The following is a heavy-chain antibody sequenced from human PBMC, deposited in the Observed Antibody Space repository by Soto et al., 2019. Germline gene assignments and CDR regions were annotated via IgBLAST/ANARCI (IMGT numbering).Heavy chain of an antibody. J-gene: IGHJ3*02. CDR3: ARNYYDSGGYYYGGAFDI. V-gene: IGHV3-23*01. D-gene: IGHD3-22*01. CDR2: ISGGGGST. Sequence: PGGSRRLSCAASGFIFNKYVMSWVRQVPGKGLEWVSLISGGGGSTDYADSVKGRFTISRDNSKNTLYLQMNSLRAEDTAVYYCARNYYDSGGYYYGGAFDIWGQGTMVTVSS. CDR1: GFIFNKYV.